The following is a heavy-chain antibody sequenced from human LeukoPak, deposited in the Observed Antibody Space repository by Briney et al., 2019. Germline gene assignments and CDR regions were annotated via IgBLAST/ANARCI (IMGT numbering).Heavy chain of an antibody. CDR3: VRSHYFAGSGYYYDY. J-gene: IGHJ4*02. V-gene: IGHV3-74*01. CDR1: GFTFSSYW. Sequence: QPGGSLRLSCAASGFTFSSYWMHWVRQAPGKGLVWVSRIDPDGSNTNYADSVKGRFTISRDNAKNTVDLQMISLRDEDTSMYYCVRSHYFAGSGYYYDYWGQGTLVTVSS. D-gene: IGHD3-22*01. CDR2: IDPDGSNT.